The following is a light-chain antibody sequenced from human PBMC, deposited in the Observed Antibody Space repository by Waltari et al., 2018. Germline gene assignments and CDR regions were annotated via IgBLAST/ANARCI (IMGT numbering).Light chain of an antibody. CDR2: DAS. V-gene: IGKV3-11*01. J-gene: IGKJ4*01. CDR3: QQRSNWLT. Sequence: TPSGRASRSVNRYLAWYQQKQGQAPRLLIYDASNRATGIPAKFSGSGSGTDFTLTISRLQPEDSAVYYCQQRSNWLTFGGGTKVEIK. CDR1: RSVNRY.